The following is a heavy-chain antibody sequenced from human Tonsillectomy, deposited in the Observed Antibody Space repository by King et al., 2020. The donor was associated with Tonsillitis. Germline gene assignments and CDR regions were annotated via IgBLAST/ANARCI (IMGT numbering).Heavy chain of an antibody. J-gene: IGHJ4*02. Sequence: QLVQSGAEVKKPGASVKVSCKAFGYTFTSYYMHWVRQAPGQGLEWMGIINPSGGSTSYAQKFQGRVTMTRDTSTSIVYMELSSLRSEDTAVYYCARGLRFVEWSDWGQGTLVTVSS. D-gene: IGHD3-3*01. V-gene: IGHV1-46*01. CDR1: GYTFTSYY. CDR3: ARGLRFVEWSD. CDR2: INPSGGST.